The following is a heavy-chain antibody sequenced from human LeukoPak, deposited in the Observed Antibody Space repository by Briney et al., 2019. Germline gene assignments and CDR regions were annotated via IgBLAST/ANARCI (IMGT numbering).Heavy chain of an antibody. J-gene: IGHJ3*02. V-gene: IGHV3-13*01. CDR1: GFTFSGYD. Sequence: GGSLRLSCAASGFTFSGYDMHWVRQATGKGLEWVSGIGIPGDTYYPGSVKGRFTISRENAKNSFYLQMNSLRVEDTAVYYCARAHVAAGLAFDIWGQGTLVTVSS. D-gene: IGHD6-25*01. CDR2: IGIPGDT. CDR3: ARAHVAAGLAFDI.